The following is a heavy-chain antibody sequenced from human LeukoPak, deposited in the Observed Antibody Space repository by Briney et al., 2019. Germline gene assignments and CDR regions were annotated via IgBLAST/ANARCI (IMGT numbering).Heavy chain of an antibody. CDR3: AKARGLIGGAFDI. V-gene: IGHV3-23*01. CDR2: ISGSGGST. J-gene: IGHJ3*02. Sequence: GGSLRLSCAASGFTFSSYGMSWVHQAPGKGLEWVSAISGSGGSTYYADSVKGRFTISRDNSKNSLYLQMNSLRTEDTALYYCAKARGLIGGAFDIWGQGTMVTVSS. CDR1: GFTFSSYG. D-gene: IGHD3-22*01.